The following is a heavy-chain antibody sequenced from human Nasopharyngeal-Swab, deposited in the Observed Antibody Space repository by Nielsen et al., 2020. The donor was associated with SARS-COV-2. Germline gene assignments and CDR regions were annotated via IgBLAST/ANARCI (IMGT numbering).Heavy chain of an antibody. J-gene: IGHJ4*02. D-gene: IGHD4-11*01. CDR1: GFTFSSFG. CDR3: ATHNDYRFEN. V-gene: IGHV3-30*03. CDR2: ISDDGGIK. Sequence: GGSLRFSCAASGFTFSSFGMHWVRQAPGKGLEWVAVISDDGGIKHYADSVKGRFTISRDDAMNSLYLQMNSLRAEDTAVYYCATHNDYRFENWGQGTLVSVSS.